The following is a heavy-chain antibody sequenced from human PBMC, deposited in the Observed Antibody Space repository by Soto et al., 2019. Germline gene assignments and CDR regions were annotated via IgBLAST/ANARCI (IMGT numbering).Heavy chain of an antibody. D-gene: IGHD6-6*01. V-gene: IGHV1-18*01. CDR2: ISAYNGNT. CDR1: GYTFTSYG. J-gene: IGHJ5*02. CDR3: ARDKRSSPWPTNWFDP. Sequence: QVQLVQSGAEVKKPGASVKVSCKASGYTFTSYGISWVRQAPGQGLEWMGWISAYNGNTNYAQKLQGRVTMTTDTSTSTAYIELRSLRSDDTAVYYCARDKRSSPWPTNWFDPWGQGTLVTVSS.